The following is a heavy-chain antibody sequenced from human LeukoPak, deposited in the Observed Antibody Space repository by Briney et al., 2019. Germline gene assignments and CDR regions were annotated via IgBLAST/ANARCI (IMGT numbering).Heavy chain of an antibody. CDR1: GYTFTSYY. Sequence: ASVKVSCKASGYTFTSYYMHWVRQAPGQGLEWMGWINPNSGGTNYAQKFQGRVTMTRDTSISTAYMELSRLRSDDTAVYYCARGGLYYYDSTHDAFDIWGQGTMVTVSS. J-gene: IGHJ3*02. CDR2: INPNSGGT. D-gene: IGHD3-22*01. CDR3: ARGGLYYYDSTHDAFDI. V-gene: IGHV1-2*02.